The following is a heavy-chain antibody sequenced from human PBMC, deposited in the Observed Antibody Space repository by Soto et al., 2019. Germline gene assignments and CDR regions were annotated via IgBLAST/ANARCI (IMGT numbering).Heavy chain of an antibody. CDR1: GFTVSSNY. J-gene: IGHJ4*02. CDR3: AILSN. V-gene: IGHV3-53*01. D-gene: IGHD6-6*01. Sequence: SGGSLRLSCAASGFTVSSNYMNWVRQAPGKGLEWFSIIYSDGTTSYADSVQGRFTISRDNFKNTLHLQMNSLRAEDTAVYYCAILSNWGQGTLVTVSS. CDR2: IYSDGTT.